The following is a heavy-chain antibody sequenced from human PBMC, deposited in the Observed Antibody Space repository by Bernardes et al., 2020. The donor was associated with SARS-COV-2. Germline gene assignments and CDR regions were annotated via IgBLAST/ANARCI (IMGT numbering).Heavy chain of an antibody. D-gene: IGHD1-26*01. Sequence: GGSLRLSCAVSGFTFSTYWMSWVRQAPGKGLEWVATIKQDGREKYYVDSVKGRFTISRDNAKNSLFLQMNSLRGEDTAVYYCARDDPGGSFYGYWGQGTLVTVSS. CDR1: GFTFSTYW. V-gene: IGHV3-7*01. J-gene: IGHJ4*02. CDR2: IKQDGREK. CDR3: ARDDPGGSFYGY.